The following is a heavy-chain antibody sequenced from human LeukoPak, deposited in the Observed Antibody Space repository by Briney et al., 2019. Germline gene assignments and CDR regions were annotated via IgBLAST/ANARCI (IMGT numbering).Heavy chain of an antibody. J-gene: IGHJ4*02. V-gene: IGHV3-74*01. Sequence: GGSLRLSCAASGLTFSSHWMHWVRQAPGKGLVWVSRITNDGSSTTYADSVKGRFTISRDNAKNMLYLQMNSLRAEDTAVYYCARDRYSGSYSDYWGQGTLVTVSS. CDR2: ITNDGSST. D-gene: IGHD1-26*01. CDR3: ARDRYSGSYSDY. CDR1: GLTFSSHW.